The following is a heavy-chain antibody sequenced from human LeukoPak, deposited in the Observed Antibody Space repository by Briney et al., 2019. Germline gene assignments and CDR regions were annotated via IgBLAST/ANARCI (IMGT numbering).Heavy chain of an antibody. D-gene: IGHD1-1*01. J-gene: IGHJ4*02. V-gene: IGHV3-21*01. CDR1: GFTFSSYM. CDR3: ARSLTTLTYEGY. CDR2: INSGSTYT. Sequence: GGSLRLSSAASGFTFSSYMMNWVRQAPGKGLEWVSSINSGSTYTYYTESVKGRFTVSRDNAKNSLFLQMNSLRAEDTAIYYCARSLTTLTYEGYWGQGTLVTVSS.